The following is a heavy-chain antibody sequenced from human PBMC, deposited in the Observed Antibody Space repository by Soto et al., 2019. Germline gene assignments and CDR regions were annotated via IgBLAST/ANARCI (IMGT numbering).Heavy chain of an antibody. V-gene: IGHV4-59*08. CDR2: INNSGS. Sequence: QVQLQESGPGLVKPSETLSLTCTVSGASISGHFWSWIRQPPGKGLEWMAYINNSGSSHNPSLNSRVTMSVDTSKNQLSLKLSSVIAADSAVYYWAINADVWGQGTTVTVSS. CDR3: AINADV. CDR1: GASISGHF. J-gene: IGHJ6*02.